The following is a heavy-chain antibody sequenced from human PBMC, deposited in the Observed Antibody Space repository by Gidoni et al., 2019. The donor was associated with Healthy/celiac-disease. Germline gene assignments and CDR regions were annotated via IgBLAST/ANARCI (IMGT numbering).Heavy chain of an antibody. J-gene: IGHJ5*02. CDR2: IYSGGST. CDR3: ARDFGVGP. V-gene: IGHV3-53*01. Sequence: VRQAPGKGLEWVSVIYSGGSTYYADSVKGRFTISRDNSKNTLYLQMNSLRAEDTAVYYCARDFGVGPWGQGTLVTVSS. D-gene: IGHD3-16*01.